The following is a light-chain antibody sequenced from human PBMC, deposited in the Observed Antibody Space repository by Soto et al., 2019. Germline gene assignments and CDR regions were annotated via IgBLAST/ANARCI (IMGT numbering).Light chain of an antibody. V-gene: IGLV4-69*01. CDR1: SGHSSYA. CDR3: QTWGTGTVV. CDR2: LNSDGSH. J-gene: IGLJ2*01. Sequence: QSVLTQSPSASASLGASVKLTCTLSSGHSSYAIAWHQQQPEKGPRYLIKLNSDGSHSKGDRIPDRYSGSSSGAERYLTISSLQYEDEADYYCQTWGTGTVVFGGGTKLTVL.